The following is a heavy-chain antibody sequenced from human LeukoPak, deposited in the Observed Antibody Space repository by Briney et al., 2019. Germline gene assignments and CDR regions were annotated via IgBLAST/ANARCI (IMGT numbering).Heavy chain of an antibody. CDR2: IYYSGNT. V-gene: IGHV4-39*01. D-gene: IGHD3-3*01. CDR1: SGPISGSINY. CDR3: ARLSPDWSAI. J-gene: IGHJ3*02. Sequence: PSETLSLVCSVSSGPISGSINYWGWIRQPPGKGLEWIGSIYYSGNTYYNPSLKSRVTISVDTSKNQFSLKLRSVTAADTAVYYCARLSPDWSAIWGQGTKVTVSS.